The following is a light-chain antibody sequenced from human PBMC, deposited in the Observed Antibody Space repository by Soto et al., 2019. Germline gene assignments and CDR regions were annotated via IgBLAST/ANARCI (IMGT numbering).Light chain of an antibody. CDR1: STDVGGYKY. CDR3: SSFSSSSTPYV. J-gene: IGLJ1*01. Sequence: QSALTQPASVSGSPGQSITISCTGTSTDVGGYKYVSRYQQHPGTAPKLMIFEVNGRPSGVSDRFSGSKSGNTASLTISGLQPEHEADYYCSSFSSSSTPYVFGTGTKVTVL. V-gene: IGLV2-14*01. CDR2: EVN.